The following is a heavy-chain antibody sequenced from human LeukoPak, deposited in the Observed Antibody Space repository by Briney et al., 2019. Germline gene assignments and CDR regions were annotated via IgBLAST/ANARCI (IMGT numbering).Heavy chain of an antibody. J-gene: IGHJ3*02. D-gene: IGHD3-22*01. CDR2: INPNSGGT. V-gene: IGHV1-2*02. CDR3: ARVDTMIVVAVPLTDAFDI. CDR1: GYTFTGYY. Sequence: GASVKVSCKASGYTFTGYYMHWVRQAPGQGLEWMGWINPNSGGTNYAQKFQGRVTMTRDTSISTAYMELSRLRSDDTAVYYCARVDTMIVVAVPLTDAFDIWGRGTMVTVSS.